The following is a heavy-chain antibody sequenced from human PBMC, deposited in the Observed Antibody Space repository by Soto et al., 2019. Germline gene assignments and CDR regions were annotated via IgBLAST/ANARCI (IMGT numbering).Heavy chain of an antibody. CDR2: ISVYNGNT. V-gene: IGHV1-18*01. CDR3: ARDHAEWELPPYSYYYGMDV. J-gene: IGHJ6*02. Sequence: QVQLVQSGAEVKKPGAPVKVSCEASGYTFSTFGITWVRQAPGQGLEWMGWISVYNGNTNYAQKLQGRVTMTTDTSTSTAYMELRSLRSDDTAVYYCARDHAEWELPPYSYYYGMDVWGQGTTVTVSS. D-gene: IGHD1-26*01. CDR1: GYTFSTFG.